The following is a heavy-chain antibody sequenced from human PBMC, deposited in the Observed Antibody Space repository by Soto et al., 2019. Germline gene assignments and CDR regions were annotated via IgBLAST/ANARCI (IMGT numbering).Heavy chain of an antibody. J-gene: IGHJ4*02. CDR1: GGSISSYY. D-gene: IGHD3-10*01. Sequence: PSETRSLTCTVCGGSISSYYWSWIRQPPGKGLEWIGYIYYSGSTNYNPSLKSRVTISVDTSKNQFSLKLSSVTAADTAVYYCAVGSGSYRNWGQGTLVTVSS. V-gene: IGHV4-59*08. CDR3: AVGSGSYRN. CDR2: IYYSGST.